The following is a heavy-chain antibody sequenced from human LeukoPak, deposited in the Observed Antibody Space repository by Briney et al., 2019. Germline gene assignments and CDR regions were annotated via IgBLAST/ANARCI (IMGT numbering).Heavy chain of an antibody. D-gene: IGHD3-10*01. V-gene: IGHV6-1*01. Sequence: SQTLSLTCAISGDSVSSNSAAWDWIRQSPSRGLEWLGRTYYRSKWFYDYAVSVKSRITINPDTSKNQFSLLLNSVTPEDTAVYYCTRDSGLGNDAFDVWGQGTMVTVSS. CDR1: GDSVSSNSAA. J-gene: IGHJ3*01. CDR2: TYYRSKWFY. CDR3: TRDSGLGNDAFDV.